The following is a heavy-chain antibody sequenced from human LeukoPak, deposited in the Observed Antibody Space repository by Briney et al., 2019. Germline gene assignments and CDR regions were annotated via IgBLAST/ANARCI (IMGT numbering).Heavy chain of an antibody. Sequence: PGGSLRLSCAASGFTVRTHYLSWVRQAPGKGLEWVSAISGSGGSTYYADSVKGRFTISRDNSKNTLYLQMNSLRAEDTAVYYCAKTLLGYCSGGSCYPLDYWGQGTLVTVSS. V-gene: IGHV3-23*01. CDR1: GFTVRTHY. J-gene: IGHJ4*02. CDR2: ISGSGGST. CDR3: AKTLLGYCSGGSCYPLDY. D-gene: IGHD2-15*01.